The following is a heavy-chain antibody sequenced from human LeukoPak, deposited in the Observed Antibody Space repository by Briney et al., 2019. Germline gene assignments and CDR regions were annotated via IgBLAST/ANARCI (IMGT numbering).Heavy chain of an antibody. CDR3: AREYWSRLD. V-gene: IGHV3-7*01. CDR1: GFTFTSYG. D-gene: IGHD2-8*02. J-gene: IGHJ4*02. CDR2: ISEDESEI. Sequence: HPGGSLRLSCAASGFTFTSYGMVWVRQAPGKGLEWLANISEDESEINYVDSVRGRFTISRDNARNSLYLQMTNLRPEDTAVYYCAREYWSRLDWGQGTLVTVSS.